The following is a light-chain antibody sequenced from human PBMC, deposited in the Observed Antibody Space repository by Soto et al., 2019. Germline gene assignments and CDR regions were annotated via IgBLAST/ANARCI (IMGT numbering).Light chain of an antibody. CDR3: QKYNQYSRT. Sequence: DIQMTQSPSTLSASVGDRVTITCRASQSISGWLAWYQQKPWKAPKLLIYNASSLKSGVPSRFSGSGFGTEFTLTISSLQPDDSANYYCQKYNQYSRTFGQGTKVDIK. CDR1: QSISGW. CDR2: NAS. J-gene: IGKJ1*01. V-gene: IGKV1-5*01.